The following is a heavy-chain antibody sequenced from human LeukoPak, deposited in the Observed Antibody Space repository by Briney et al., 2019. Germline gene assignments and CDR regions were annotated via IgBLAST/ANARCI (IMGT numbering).Heavy chain of an antibody. Sequence: PGGPLRLFCAASGFTFDDYAMHWVRQAPGKGLEWVSLISGDGGSTYYADSVKGRFTISRDNSKNSLYLQMNSLRTEDTALYYCAKDSYYDSSGYYSFDYWGQGTLVTVSS. J-gene: IGHJ4*02. CDR1: GFTFDDYA. V-gene: IGHV3-43*02. CDR3: AKDSYYDSSGYYSFDY. D-gene: IGHD3-22*01. CDR2: ISGDGGST.